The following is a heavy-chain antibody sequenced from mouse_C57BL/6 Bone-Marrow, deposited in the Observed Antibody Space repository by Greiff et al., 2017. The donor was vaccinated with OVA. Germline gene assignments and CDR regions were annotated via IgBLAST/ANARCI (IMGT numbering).Heavy chain of an antibody. CDR2: IHPNSGST. V-gene: IGHV1-64*01. J-gene: IGHJ2*01. CDR1: GYTFTSYW. D-gene: IGHD1-1*01. CDR3: ALITTVVAPDY. Sequence: QVQLQQPGAELVKPGASVKLSCKASGYTFTSYWMHWVKQRPGQGLEWIGMIHPNSGSTNYNEKFKSKATLTVDKSSSTAYMQLSSLTSEDSAVYYCALITTVVAPDYWGQGTTLTVSS.